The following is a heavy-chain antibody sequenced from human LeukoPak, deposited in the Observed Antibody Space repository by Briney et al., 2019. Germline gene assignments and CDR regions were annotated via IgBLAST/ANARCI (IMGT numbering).Heavy chain of an antibody. J-gene: IGHJ4*02. CDR3: AKGGHYSFFDY. V-gene: IGHV3-23*01. CDR1: GFTFNQFW. D-gene: IGHD2-15*01. Sequence: PGGSLRLSCEASGFTFNQFWMHWVRQAPGKGLEWVSTISGDGTDKYFADSVKGRFTISRDNSKSTVSLQMNSLRVEDMAVYYCAKGGHYSFFDYWGQGTLVTVSS. CDR2: ISGDGTDK.